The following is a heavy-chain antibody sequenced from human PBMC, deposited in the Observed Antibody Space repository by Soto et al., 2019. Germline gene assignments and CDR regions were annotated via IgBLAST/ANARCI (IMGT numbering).Heavy chain of an antibody. D-gene: IGHD1-26*01. J-gene: IGHJ3*02. V-gene: IGHV3-15*01. Sequence: EVQLVESGGGLVKPGGSLRLSCAASGFTFSNSYMSWVRQTPGKGLEWVGRIKRKSDGETTDYAVHVKGRFTISRDDAKSTVYLQMNSLKTEDTAMYYCGSGSAFDIWGQGTMVTVSS. CDR2: IKRKSDGETT. CDR1: GFTFSNSY. CDR3: GSGSAFDI.